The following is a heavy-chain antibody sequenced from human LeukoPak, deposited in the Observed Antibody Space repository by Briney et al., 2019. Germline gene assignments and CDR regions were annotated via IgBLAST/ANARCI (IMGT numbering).Heavy chain of an antibody. D-gene: IGHD1-26*01. CDR3: ARDRRESGSYSI. CDR2: INPNSGGT. V-gene: IGHV1-2*02. Sequence: ASVKVSCKASGYTFTGDYMHWVRQAPGQGLEWMGWINPNSGGTNYAQKLQGRVTMTTDTSTSTAYMELRSLRSDDTAVYYCARDRRESGSYSIWGQGTLVTASS. CDR1: GYTFTGDY. J-gene: IGHJ4*02.